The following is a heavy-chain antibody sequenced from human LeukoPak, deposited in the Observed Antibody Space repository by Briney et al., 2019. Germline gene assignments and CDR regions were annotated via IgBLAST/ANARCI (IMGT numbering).Heavy chain of an antibody. CDR2: ISSSGSTI. CDR3: ARVHNYDRDFDY. CDR1: GFTFSDYY. V-gene: IGHV3-11*04. J-gene: IGHJ4*02. D-gene: IGHD3-22*01. Sequence: GGSLRLSCAASGFTFSDYYMSWIRQAPGKGLEWVSYISSSGSTIYYADSVKGRFTISRDNAKNSLYLQINSLRAEDTAVYCCARVHNYDRDFDYWGQGTLVTVSS.